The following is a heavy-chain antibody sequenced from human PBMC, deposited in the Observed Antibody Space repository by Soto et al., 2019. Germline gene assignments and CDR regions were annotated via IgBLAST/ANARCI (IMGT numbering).Heavy chain of an antibody. CDR2: IWYDGSNK. CDR1: GFTFSSYG. V-gene: IGHV3-33*01. D-gene: IGHD3-10*01. J-gene: IGHJ3*02. CDR3: ARSSLWFGELLDAFVI. Sequence: GGSLRLSCAASGFTFSSYGMHWVRQAPGKGLEWVAVIWYDGSNKYYADSVKGRFTISRDNSKNTLYLQMNSLRAEDTAVYYCARSSLWFGELLDAFVIWGQGTMVTVSS.